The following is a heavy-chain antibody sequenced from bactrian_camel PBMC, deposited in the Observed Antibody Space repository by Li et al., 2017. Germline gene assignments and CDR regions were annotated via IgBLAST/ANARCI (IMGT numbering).Heavy chain of an antibody. J-gene: IGHJ6*01. Sequence: VQLVESGGGLVQPGGSLRLSCAASGFGFGSYDMSWVRQAQGKGLEWVSAINRGGTSSYYADSVKGRFTISRDNTKQMLYLQMNSLKSEDTALYCCATDDIPVRTGVRPTLFRYWGQGTQVTV. CDR1: GFGFGSYD. CDR3: ATDDIPVRTGVRPTLFRY. V-gene: IGHV3S40*01. D-gene: IGHD5*01. CDR2: INRGGTSS.